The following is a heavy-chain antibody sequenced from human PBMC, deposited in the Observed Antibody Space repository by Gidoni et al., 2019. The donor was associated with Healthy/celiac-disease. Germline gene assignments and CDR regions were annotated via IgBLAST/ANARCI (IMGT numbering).Heavy chain of an antibody. Sequence: QLQLQESGPGLVKPSETLSLTCTVSGCSISSSSYYWGWIRQPPRKGLAWSGSIYYSGSAYYNPSLKGRVTISVDTSKNQFSLKLSSVTAADTAVYYCAREHDYGDQRGWFDPWGQGTLVTVSS. CDR3: AREHDYGDQRGWFDP. V-gene: IGHV4-39*01. J-gene: IGHJ5*02. CDR1: GCSISSSSYY. D-gene: IGHD4-17*01. CDR2: IYYSGSA.